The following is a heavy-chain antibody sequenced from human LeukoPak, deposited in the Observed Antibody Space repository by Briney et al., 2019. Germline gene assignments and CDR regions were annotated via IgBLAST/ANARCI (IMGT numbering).Heavy chain of an antibody. Sequence: SVKVSCKASGGTFSSYAISWVRQAPGQGLEWMGGIIPIFGTANYAQKFQGRVTITADESTSTAYMELSGLRSEDTAVYYCARGGIVVVPAAIRGRWFDPWGQGTLVTVSS. D-gene: IGHD2-2*02. CDR1: GGTFSSYA. V-gene: IGHV1-69*13. CDR3: ARGGIVVVPAAIRGRWFDP. CDR2: IIPIFGTA. J-gene: IGHJ5*02.